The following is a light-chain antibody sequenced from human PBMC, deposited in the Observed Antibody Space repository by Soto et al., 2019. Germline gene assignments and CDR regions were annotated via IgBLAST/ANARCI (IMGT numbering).Light chain of an antibody. CDR3: QSYDSRLSGWV. CDR1: SSYIGAGYD. V-gene: IGLV1-40*01. J-gene: IGLJ3*02. CDR2: ANS. Sequence: QSVLTQPPSVSGAPGQRVTISCTGSSSYIGAGYDVHWYQQLPGTAPKLLIYANSNRPSGVPDRFSGSKSGTSASLAITGLQAEDEADYYCQSYDSRLSGWVFGGGTKLTVL.